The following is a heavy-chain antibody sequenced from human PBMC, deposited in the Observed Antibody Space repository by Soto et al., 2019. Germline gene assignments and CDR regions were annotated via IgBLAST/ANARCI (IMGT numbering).Heavy chain of an antibody. D-gene: IGHD5-18*01. CDR2: ISYDGSNK. J-gene: IGHJ4*02. Sequence: PGGSLRLSCAASGFTFSSYAMHWVRQAPGKGLEWVAVISYDGSNKYYADSVKGRFTISRDNSKNTLYLQMNSLRAEDTAVYYCARIERGYSYGYTNDYWGQGTLVTVSS. CDR1: GFTFSSYA. CDR3: ARIERGYSYGYTNDY. V-gene: IGHV3-30-3*01.